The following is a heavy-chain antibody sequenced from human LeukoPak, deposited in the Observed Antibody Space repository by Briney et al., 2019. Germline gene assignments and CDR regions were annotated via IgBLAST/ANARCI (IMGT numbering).Heavy chain of an antibody. D-gene: IGHD4-17*01. Sequence: SETLSLTCTVSGGSISSYYWSWIRQPPGKGLEWIGYIYYSGSTNYNPSLKSRVTISVDTSKNQFSLKLSSVTAADTAVYYCARGSTVTTDWGQGTLVTVSS. CDR2: IYYSGST. J-gene: IGHJ4*02. V-gene: IGHV4-59*01. CDR3: ARGSTVTTD. CDR1: GGSISSYY.